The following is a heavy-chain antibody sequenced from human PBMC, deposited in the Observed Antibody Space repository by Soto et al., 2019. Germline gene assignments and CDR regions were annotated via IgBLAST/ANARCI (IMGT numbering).Heavy chain of an antibody. D-gene: IGHD2-15*01. CDR3: AKDVSPHIVVVVAATQGAFDI. CDR2: ISSSSSTI. CDR1: GFTFSSYS. J-gene: IGHJ3*02. Sequence: GGSLRLSCAASGFTFSSYSMNWVRQAPGKGLEWVSYISSSSSTIYYADSVKGRFTISRDNAKNSLYLQMNSLRAEDTALYYCAKDVSPHIVVVVAATQGAFDIWGQGTMVTVSS. V-gene: IGHV3-48*04.